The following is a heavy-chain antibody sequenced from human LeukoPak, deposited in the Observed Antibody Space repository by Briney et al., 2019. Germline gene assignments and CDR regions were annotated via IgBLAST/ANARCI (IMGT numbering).Heavy chain of an antibody. CDR1: EHTFTSYY. J-gene: IGHJ6*02. V-gene: IGHV1-46*01. Sequence: ASVKVSCKASEHTFTSYYMHWVRQAPGQGLEWMGIINPSGGSTSYAQKFQGRVTMTRDTSTSTVYMELSSLRSEDTAVYYCARDSVSVASDYYYGMDVWGQGTTVTVSS. CDR3: ARDSVSVASDYYYGMDV. CDR2: INPSGGST. D-gene: IGHD6-19*01.